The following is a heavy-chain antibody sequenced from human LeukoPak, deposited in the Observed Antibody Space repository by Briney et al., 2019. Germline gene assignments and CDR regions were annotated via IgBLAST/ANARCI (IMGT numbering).Heavy chain of an antibody. V-gene: IGHV1-2*02. D-gene: IGHD2-21*02. Sequence: ASVKVSCKASGYTFTGYYMHWVRQAPGQGLEWMGWINSNSGGTNYAQKFQGRVTMTRDTSISTAYMELSRLRSDDTAVYYCARDRRYCGGDCYPDYFDSWGQGTLVTVSS. CDR3: ARDRRYCGGDCYPDYFDS. J-gene: IGHJ4*02. CDR1: GYTFTGYY. CDR2: INSNSGGT.